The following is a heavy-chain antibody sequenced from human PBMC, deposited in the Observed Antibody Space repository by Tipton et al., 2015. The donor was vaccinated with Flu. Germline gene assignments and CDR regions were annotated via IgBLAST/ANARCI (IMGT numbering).Heavy chain of an antibody. CDR1: GGSISSYY. CDR3: ARGRDYMDV. J-gene: IGHJ6*03. CDR2: INHSGST. V-gene: IGHV4-34*01. Sequence: LRLSCTVSGGSISSYYWSWIRQPPGKGLEWIGEINHSGSTNYNPSLKSRVTISVDTSKNQFSLKLSSVTAADTAVYYCARGRDYMDVWGKGTTVTVSS.